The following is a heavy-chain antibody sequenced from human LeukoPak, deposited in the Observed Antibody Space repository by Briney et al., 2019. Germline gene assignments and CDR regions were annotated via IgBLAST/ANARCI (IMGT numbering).Heavy chain of an antibody. CDR2: INPSTSGT. V-gene: IGHV1-46*01. D-gene: IGHD2-2*01. CDR3: ARDQHYQLPFDY. J-gene: IGHJ4*02. Sequence: ASVKVSCKASGYTITSYFVHWVRQAPGQGLEWMGMINPSTSGTSYAQKFQGRVTMTRDTSTSTVYMELSSLRSEDTAVYYCARDQHYQLPFDYWGRGTLVTVSS. CDR1: GYTITSYF.